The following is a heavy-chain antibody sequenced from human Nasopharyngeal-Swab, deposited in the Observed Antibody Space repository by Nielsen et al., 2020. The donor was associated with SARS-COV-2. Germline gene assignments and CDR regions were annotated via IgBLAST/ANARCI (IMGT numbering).Heavy chain of an antibody. J-gene: IGHJ4*02. CDR1: GFTFSSYG. CDR3: ARDSIYDFWSGYSH. D-gene: IGHD3-3*01. Sequence: GGSLRLSCAASGFTFSSYGMHWVRQAPGKGLEWVAVIWYDGSNKYYADSVKGRFTISRDNSKNTLYLQMNSLRAEDTAVYYCARDSIYDFWSGYSHWGQGTLVTVSS. CDR2: IWYDGSNK. V-gene: IGHV3-33*08.